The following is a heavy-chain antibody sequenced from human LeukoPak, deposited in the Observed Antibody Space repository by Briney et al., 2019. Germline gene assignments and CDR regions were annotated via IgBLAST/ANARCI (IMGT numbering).Heavy chain of an antibody. CDR3: AKDAYYYDSSGYYAAIDY. D-gene: IGHD3-22*01. Sequence: PGGSLRLSRAASGFTFSSYAMSWVRQAPGKGLEWVSAISGSGGSTYYADSVKGRFTISRDNSKNTLYLQMNSLRAEDTAVYQCAKDAYYYDSSGYYAAIDYWGQGTLVTVSS. J-gene: IGHJ4*02. V-gene: IGHV3-23*01. CDR1: GFTFSSYA. CDR2: ISGSGGST.